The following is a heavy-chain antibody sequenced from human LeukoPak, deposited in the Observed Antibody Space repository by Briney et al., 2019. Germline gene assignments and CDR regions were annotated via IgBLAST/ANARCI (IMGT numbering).Heavy chain of an antibody. CDR1: GYTFTSYG. V-gene: IGHV1-18*01. Sequence: GASVKVSCKASGYTFTSYGISWVRQAPGQGLEWMGWISAYSGNTNYAQKLQGRVTMTTDTSTSTAYMELRSLRSDDTAVYYCARVWCSSTSCYYYFDYWGQGTLVTVSS. CDR2: ISAYSGNT. CDR3: ARVWCSSTSCYYYFDY. D-gene: IGHD2-2*01. J-gene: IGHJ4*02.